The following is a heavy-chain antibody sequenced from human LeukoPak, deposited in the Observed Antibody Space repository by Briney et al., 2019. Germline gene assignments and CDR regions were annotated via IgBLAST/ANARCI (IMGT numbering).Heavy chain of an antibody. CDR3: AREEYSSGWYHYYYMDV. J-gene: IGHJ6*03. CDR2: ISSSSSYI. Sequence: GGSLRLSCAASGFTFSSYSVNWVRQAPGKGLEWVSSISSSSSYIYYADSVKGRFTISRDNAKNSLYLQMNSLRAEDTAVYYCAREEYSSGWYHYYYMDVWGKGTTVTVSS. CDR1: GFTFSSYS. V-gene: IGHV3-21*01. D-gene: IGHD6-19*01.